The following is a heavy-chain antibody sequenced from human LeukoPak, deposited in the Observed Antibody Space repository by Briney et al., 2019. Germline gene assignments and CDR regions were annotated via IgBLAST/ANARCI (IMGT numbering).Heavy chain of an antibody. D-gene: IGHD3-10*01. Sequence: GGSLRLSCAASGFTVRTNYMSWVRQAPGKGLEWVSVVYSGGTISYADSVKGRFTIPRDNSKNTLYLQMNSLRAEDTAVYYCARDPHNSGSGRYFDLWGRGTLVTVSS. CDR3: ARDPHNSGSGRYFDL. J-gene: IGHJ2*01. V-gene: IGHV3-66*01. CDR1: GFTVRTNY. CDR2: VYSGGTI.